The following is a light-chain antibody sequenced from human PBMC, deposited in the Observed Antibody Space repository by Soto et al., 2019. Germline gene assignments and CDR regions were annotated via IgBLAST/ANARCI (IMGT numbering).Light chain of an antibody. CDR2: KDS. Sequence: SYELTQPPSVSVSPGQTARITGSGDALPKQYAYWYQQKPGQAPVLVIYKDSERPSGIPERFSGSSSGTTVTLTISGVQAEDEADYYCQSADSSGTYAVFGGGTQLTVL. V-gene: IGLV3-25*02. CDR3: QSADSSGTYAV. J-gene: IGLJ7*01. CDR1: ALPKQY.